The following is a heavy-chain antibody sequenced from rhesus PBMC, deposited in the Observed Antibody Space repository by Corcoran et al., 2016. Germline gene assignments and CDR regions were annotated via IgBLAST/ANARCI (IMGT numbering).Heavy chain of an antibody. J-gene: IGHJ2*01. CDR3: ARGAAGWGYFDL. V-gene: IGHV4-165*01. D-gene: IGHD6-31*01. Sequence: QVQLQESGPGLVKPSETLSLTCAVSGVSIRGYYWTWIRQPPGKGLGWIGYIGGRSGNSYNNPPLRRRVNMSTDTSKKQFALRLTSVTAADTAVYYCARGAAGWGYFDLWGPGTPITISS. CDR1: GVSIRGYY. CDR2: IGGRSGNS.